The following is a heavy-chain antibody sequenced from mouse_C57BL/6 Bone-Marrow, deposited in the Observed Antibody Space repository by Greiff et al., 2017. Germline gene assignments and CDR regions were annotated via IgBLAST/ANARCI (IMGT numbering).Heavy chain of an antibody. J-gene: IGHJ2*01. Sequence: VQLQQPGAELVKPGASVQMSCKASGYTFTSYWITWVKQRPGQGLEWIGDIYPGSGSTNYNEKFTSKATLTVNTSSSTAYMQLSSLTSEDSAVYYCARAYGFDYWGQGTTLTVSS. V-gene: IGHV1-55*01. D-gene: IGHD1-1*02. CDR2: IYPGSGST. CDR1: GYTFTSYW. CDR3: ARAYGFDY.